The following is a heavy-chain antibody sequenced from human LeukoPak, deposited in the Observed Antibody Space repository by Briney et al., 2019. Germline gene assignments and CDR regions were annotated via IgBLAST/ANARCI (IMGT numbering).Heavy chain of an antibody. J-gene: IGHJ4*02. CDR1: GFTFSSYS. CDR2: ISSSSSYI. V-gene: IGHV3-21*01. D-gene: IGHD6-19*01. CDR3: ARALEYSSGWYDY. Sequence: GGSLRLSCAASGFTFSSYSMNWVRQAPGKGLEWVSSISSSSSYIYYADSVKGRFTISRDNAKNSLYLQMNSLRAEDTAVYYCARALEYSSGWYDYWGQGAQVTVSS.